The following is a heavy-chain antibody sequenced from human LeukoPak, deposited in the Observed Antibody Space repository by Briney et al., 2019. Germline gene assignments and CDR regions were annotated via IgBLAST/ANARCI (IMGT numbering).Heavy chain of an antibody. D-gene: IGHD6-13*01. Sequence: PGGSLRLSCAASGFTFSSYWMGRVRQAPGKGLEWVANMKYDGSEKYYVDSVKGRFTISRDNAKNSLYLQMNSLRAEDTAVYYCGRDKEAAVFFLVFGGQGTLVPVS. CDR2: MKYDGSEK. J-gene: IGHJ4*02. CDR1: GFTFSSYW. CDR3: GRDKEAAVFFLVF. V-gene: IGHV3-7*01.